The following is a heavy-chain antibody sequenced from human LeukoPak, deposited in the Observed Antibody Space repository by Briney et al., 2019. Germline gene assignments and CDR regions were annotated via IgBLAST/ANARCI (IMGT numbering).Heavy chain of an antibody. CDR2: ISSSSSYI. V-gene: IGHV3-21*04. D-gene: IGHD1-26*01. CDR3: ARAPAYSGSYYYVY. CDR1: GFTFSSYS. J-gene: IGHJ4*02. Sequence: GGSLRLSCAASGFTFSSYSMNWVRQAPGKGLEWVSSISSSSSYIYYADSVKGRFTISRDNAKNSLYLQMNSLRAEDTALYYCARAPAYSGSYYYVYWGQGTLVTVSS.